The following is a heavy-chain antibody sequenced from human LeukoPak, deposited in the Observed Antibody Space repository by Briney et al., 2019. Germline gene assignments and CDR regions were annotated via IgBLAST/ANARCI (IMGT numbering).Heavy chain of an antibody. V-gene: IGHV4-59*01. Sequence: PSETLSLTCTVSGGSISSYYWSWIRQPPGKGLEWIGYIYYSGSTNYNPSLKSRVTISVDTSKNQFSLKLSSVTAADTAVYYCATWGISSRSWFDPWGQGTLVTVSS. D-gene: IGHD3-16*01. CDR3: ATWGISSRSWFDP. J-gene: IGHJ5*02. CDR1: GGSISSYY. CDR2: IYYSGST.